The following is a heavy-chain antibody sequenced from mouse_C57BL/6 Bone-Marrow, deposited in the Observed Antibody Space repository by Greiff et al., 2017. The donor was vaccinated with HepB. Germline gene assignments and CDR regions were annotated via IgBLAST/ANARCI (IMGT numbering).Heavy chain of an antibody. J-gene: IGHJ3*01. CDR3: ASDYDGAY. D-gene: IGHD2-4*01. Sequence: DVMLVESGGGLVQPGGSLKLSCAASGFTFSDYYMYWVRQTPEKRLEWVAYISNGGGSTYYPDTVKGRFTISRDNAKNTLYLQMSRLKSEDTAMYYCASDYDGAYWGQGTLVTVSA. CDR1: GFTFSDYY. V-gene: IGHV5-12*01. CDR2: ISNGGGST.